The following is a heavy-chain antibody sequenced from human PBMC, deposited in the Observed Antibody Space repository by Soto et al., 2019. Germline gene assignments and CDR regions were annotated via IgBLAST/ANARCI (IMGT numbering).Heavy chain of an antibody. V-gene: IGHV1-8*01. CDR2: IHPNSGNI. CDR3: ARGRASGSYYLLDY. D-gene: IGHD3-10*01. J-gene: IGHJ4*02. CDR1: GNTFTSYD. Sequence: ASVKVSCKASGNTFTSYDINWVRQATGHGLDWMGWIHPNSGNIGYAQKFQGRVTMTRDTAIRTAYMEVSRLRSDDTAVYYCARGRASGSYYLLDYWGQGTLVTVSS.